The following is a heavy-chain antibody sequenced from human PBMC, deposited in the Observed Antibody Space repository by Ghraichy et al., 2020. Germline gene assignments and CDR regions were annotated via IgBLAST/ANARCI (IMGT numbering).Heavy chain of an antibody. J-gene: IGHJ5*02. CDR1: GFTFSSYW. V-gene: IGHV3-7*01. CDR2: IKQDGSEK. CDR3: AGWVVPAAHLNWFDP. D-gene: IGHD2-2*01. Sequence: GGSLRLSCAASGFTFSSYWMSWVRQAPGKGLEWVANIKQDGSEKYYVDSVKGRFTISRDNAKNSLYLQMNSLRAEDTAVYYCAGWVVPAAHLNWFDPWGQGTLVTVSS.